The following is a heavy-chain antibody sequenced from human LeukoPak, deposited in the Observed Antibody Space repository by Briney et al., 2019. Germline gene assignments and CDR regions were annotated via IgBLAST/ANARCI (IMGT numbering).Heavy chain of an antibody. Sequence: GGSLRLSCAASGFTFSSYAMHWVRQAPGKGLEYVSAISSNGGSTYYANSVKGRFTISRDNAKNSLYLQMNSLRAEDTAVYYCARDRMSGWSQVGAFDIWGQGTMVTVSS. D-gene: IGHD6-19*01. CDR3: ARDRMSGWSQVGAFDI. V-gene: IGHV3-64*01. CDR1: GFTFSSYA. J-gene: IGHJ3*02. CDR2: ISSNGGST.